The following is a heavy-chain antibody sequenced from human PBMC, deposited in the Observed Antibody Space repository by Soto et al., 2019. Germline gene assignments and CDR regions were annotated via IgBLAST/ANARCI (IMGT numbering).Heavy chain of an antibody. CDR3: ARGRITIFSMPIDY. CDR1: GGSISSSSYY. CDR2: IYYSGST. Sequence: PSETLSLTCTVSGGSISSSSYYWGWIRQPPGKGLEWIGSIYYSGSTYYNPSLKSRVTISVDTSKNQFSLKLSSVTAADTAVYYCARGRITIFSMPIDYWGQGTLVTVSS. J-gene: IGHJ4*02. D-gene: IGHD3-9*01. V-gene: IGHV4-39*01.